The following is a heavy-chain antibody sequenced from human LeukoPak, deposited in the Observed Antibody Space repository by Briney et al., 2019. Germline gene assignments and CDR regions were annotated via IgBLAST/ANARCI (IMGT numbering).Heavy chain of an antibody. V-gene: IGHV3-21*06. D-gene: IGHD3-10*01. Sequence: PGGSLRLSCAASGFTFSSYDMSWVRQAPGKGLEWVSSISSSGSYIYYADSMRGRFTISRDNAKNSLYLQMNSLRAEDTAVYYCARDNYYYDMGDYWGQGTLVTVSS. CDR1: GFTFSSYD. CDR3: ARDNYYYDMGDY. J-gene: IGHJ4*02. CDR2: ISSSGSYI.